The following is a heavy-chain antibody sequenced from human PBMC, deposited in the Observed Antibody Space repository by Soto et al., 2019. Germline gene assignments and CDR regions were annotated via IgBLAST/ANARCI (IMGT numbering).Heavy chain of an antibody. D-gene: IGHD3-22*01. CDR3: ARAPYYYDSSGYFYY. CDR2: ISAYNGNT. Sequence: ASVKVSCKASGYTFTSYGISWVRQAPGQGLEWMGWISAYNGNTNYAQKLQGRVTMTTDTSTSTAYMELRSLRSDDTAVYYCARAPYYYDSSGYFYYWGQGTLVTVSS. V-gene: IGHV1-18*01. J-gene: IGHJ4*02. CDR1: GYTFTSYG.